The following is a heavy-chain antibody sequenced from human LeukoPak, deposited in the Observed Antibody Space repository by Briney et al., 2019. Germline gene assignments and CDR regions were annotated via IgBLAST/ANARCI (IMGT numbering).Heavy chain of an antibody. V-gene: IGHV1-69*05. CDR1: GGTFSSYA. J-gene: IGHJ4*02. CDR3: ARATAAGTASFDY. CDR2: IIPIFGTA. Sequence: RASVKVSCKASGGTFSSYAISWVRQAPGQGLEWMGRIIPIFGTANYAQKFQGRVTITTDESTSTAYMELSSLRSEDTAVYYCARATAAGTASFDYWGQGTLVTVSS. D-gene: IGHD6-13*01.